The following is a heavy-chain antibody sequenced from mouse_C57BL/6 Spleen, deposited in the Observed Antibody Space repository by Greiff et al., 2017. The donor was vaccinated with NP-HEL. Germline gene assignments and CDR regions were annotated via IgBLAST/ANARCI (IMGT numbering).Heavy chain of an antibody. CDR2: IYPGSGST. CDR3: ARRGYYYGSSFDY. CDR1: GYTFTSYW. Sequence: QVQLQQPGAELVKPGASVKMSCKASGYTFTSYWITWVKQRPGQGLEWIGDIYPGSGSTNYNEKFKGKATLTVDPPSSTAYMQLSSLTSEDSAVYYCARRGYYYGSSFDYWGQGTTLTVSS. V-gene: IGHV1-55*01. J-gene: IGHJ2*01. D-gene: IGHD1-1*01.